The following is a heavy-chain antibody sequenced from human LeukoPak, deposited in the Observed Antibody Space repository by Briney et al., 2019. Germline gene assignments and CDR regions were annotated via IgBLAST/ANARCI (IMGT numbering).Heavy chain of an antibody. CDR1: GDSVSNGNYY. D-gene: IGHD3-10*01. J-gene: IGHJ4*02. V-gene: IGHV4-61*01. CDR3: ARFVVRGVITN. Sequence: SETLSLTCTVSGDSVSNGNYYWSWLRQPPGKALEWIGYIYYTGKTYYNPSLEGRVTISVDTSKNQFSLKLSSVTAADTAVYYCARFVVRGVITNWGQGTLVTVSS. CDR2: IYYTGKT.